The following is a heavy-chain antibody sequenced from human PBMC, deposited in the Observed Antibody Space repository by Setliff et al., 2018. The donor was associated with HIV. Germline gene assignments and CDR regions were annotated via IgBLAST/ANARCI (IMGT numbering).Heavy chain of an antibody. Sequence: PGGSLRLSCTVSGFIFDKFWMHWLRHTPGKGLMWLSRINADGGSPGYAGSVKGRFTISRDNAKDTLYLEMTNLSGEDTGVYYCARGPLRFGALFPDYWGQGTLVTVSS. J-gene: IGHJ4*02. CDR3: ARGPLRFGALFPDY. D-gene: IGHD3-10*01. CDR2: INADGGSP. CDR1: GFIFDKFW. V-gene: IGHV3-74*01.